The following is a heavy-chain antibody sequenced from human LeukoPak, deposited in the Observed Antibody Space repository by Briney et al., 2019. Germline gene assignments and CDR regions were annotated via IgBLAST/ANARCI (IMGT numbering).Heavy chain of an antibody. CDR2: ISGGAT. V-gene: IGHV3-53*01. D-gene: IGHD6-13*01. J-gene: IGHJ4*02. CDR1: GFTVSSNY. Sequence: GGSLRLSCAASGFTVSSNYMSWVRQAPGKGLEWVSVISGGATYYADSVKGRFTISRDTSKNTLYLQMNSLRAEDKAVYYCVKGPGSSWYQADYWGQGTLVTVSS. CDR3: VKGPGSSWYQADY.